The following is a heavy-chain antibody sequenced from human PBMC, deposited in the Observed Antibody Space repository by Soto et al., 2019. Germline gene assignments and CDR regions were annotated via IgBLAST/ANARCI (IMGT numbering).Heavy chain of an antibody. D-gene: IGHD5-12*01. CDR3: ASAKYSGYDMTFPLGFYYYALDG. J-gene: IGHJ6*02. V-gene: IGHV1-69*12. CDR1: GGTFSSSA. Sequence: QVQLVQSGTEVKKPGSSLKVSCKASGGTFSSSAIGWARQAPGQGLEWMGGIIPVFGTAKYAQKFQGRVTITADASTSTAYMVLSNLRSEDTAVYYCASAKYSGYDMTFPLGFYYYALDGWGQGTTVTVSS. CDR2: IIPVFGTA.